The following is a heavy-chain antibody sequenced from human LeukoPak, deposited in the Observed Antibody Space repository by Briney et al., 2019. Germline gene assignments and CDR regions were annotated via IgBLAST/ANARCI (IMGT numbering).Heavy chain of an antibody. CDR3: ARRSRMTTIDAFDI. Sequence: SETLSLTCTVSGDSISSTTYFWDWIRQPPGKGLEWIGYIYYSGSTNYNPSLKSRVTISVDTSKNQFFLKLSSVTAADTAVYYCARRSRMTTIDAFDIWGQGTMVTVSS. D-gene: IGHD5-24*01. CDR2: IYYSGST. V-gene: IGHV4-61*05. J-gene: IGHJ3*02. CDR1: GDSISSTTYF.